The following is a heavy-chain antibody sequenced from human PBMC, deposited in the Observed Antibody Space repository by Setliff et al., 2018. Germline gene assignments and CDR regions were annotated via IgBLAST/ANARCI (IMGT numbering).Heavy chain of an antibody. CDR2: SYYTGKT. J-gene: IGHJ5*02. Sequence: SETLSLPCTVSGDSLSGDNYFWSLIRHLPGKGLQWLGHSYYTGKTYYNPSLKSRLEMSVDTSKREFALRLSSVTAADTAVYYCARTSTYVLGSGSYWDRWFDPWSQGTMVTVSS. D-gene: IGHD3-10*01. V-gene: IGHV4-30-4*02. CDR1: GDSLSGDNYF. CDR3: ARTSTYVLGSGSYWDRWFDP.